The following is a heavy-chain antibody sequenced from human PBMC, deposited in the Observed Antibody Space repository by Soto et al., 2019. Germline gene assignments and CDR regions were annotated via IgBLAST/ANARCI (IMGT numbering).Heavy chain of an antibody. Sequence: ASVKVSCKYTFSNYSLHWVRQAPGQRLEWMGCNNAATGATEYSQKFRDRVTIYRDTSANTFFMEMKSLRFEDTAVYFCSKGHRVGSWTIDHWG. V-gene: IGHV1-3*01. D-gene: IGHD3-3*01. CDR3: SKGHRVGSWTIDH. CDR2: NNAATGAT. J-gene: IGHJ4*01. CDR1: TFSNYS.